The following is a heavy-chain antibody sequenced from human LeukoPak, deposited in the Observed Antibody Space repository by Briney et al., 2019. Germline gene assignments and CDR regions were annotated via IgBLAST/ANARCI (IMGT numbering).Heavy chain of an antibody. V-gene: IGHV4-31*03. J-gene: IGHJ4*02. Sequence: PSDTLSLTCSVSGCAISSGDYYWSWIPQHPGKGLEGIGNIYYSGTITYNPSLKRRVSISIDTSKNQFSLKLSYVTAADTGVYYCAQDTSGYNYLDYWGQGTLVTVSS. CDR2: IYYSGTI. CDR1: GCAISSGDYY. CDR3: AQDTSGYNYLDY. D-gene: IGHD3-22*01.